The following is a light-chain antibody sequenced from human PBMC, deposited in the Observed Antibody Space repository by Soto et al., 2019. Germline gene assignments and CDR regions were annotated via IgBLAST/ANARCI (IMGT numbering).Light chain of an antibody. J-gene: IGKJ4*01. Sequence: ELVLTQSPGTLSLSPGERATLSCRASQSVNNRYLAWYQQKPGQAPRLLIYGPFSRATGTPDRFSGSGSGTDFTLTISRLEPEDFAVYYGQQYGTSPLTFGGGSKVEIK. V-gene: IGKV3-20*01. CDR3: QQYGTSPLT. CDR1: QSVNNRY. CDR2: GPF.